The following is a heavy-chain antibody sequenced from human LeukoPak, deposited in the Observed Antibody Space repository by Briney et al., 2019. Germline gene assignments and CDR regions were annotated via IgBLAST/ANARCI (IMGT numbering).Heavy chain of an antibody. J-gene: IGHJ3*02. CDR3: AREIGSTPGGYAFDI. CDR2: ISSSSSYI. D-gene: IGHD2-2*01. Sequence: GGSLRLSCAASGFTFSSYSMNWVRQAPGKGLEWVSSISSSSSYIYYADSVKGRFTFSRDNAKNSLYLQMNSLRAEDTAVYYCAREIGSTPGGYAFDIWGQGTMVTVSS. CDR1: GFTFSSYS. V-gene: IGHV3-21*01.